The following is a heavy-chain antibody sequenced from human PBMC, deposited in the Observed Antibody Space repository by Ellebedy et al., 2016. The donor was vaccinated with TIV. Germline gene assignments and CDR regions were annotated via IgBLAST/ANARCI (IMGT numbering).Heavy chain of an antibody. D-gene: IGHD5-18*01. CDR1: GFSFSSYA. V-gene: IGHV3-23*01. J-gene: IGHJ4*02. Sequence: PGGSLRLSCVASGFSFSSYALSWVRQAPGKGLEWVSGIVGSGATKYADPVKGRFSISRDNSKSTVDLQMNSLRAGDTAIYYCAKDRIFGDGYWVFDFWGQGTVVTVST. CDR2: IVGSGAT. CDR3: AKDRIFGDGYWVFDF.